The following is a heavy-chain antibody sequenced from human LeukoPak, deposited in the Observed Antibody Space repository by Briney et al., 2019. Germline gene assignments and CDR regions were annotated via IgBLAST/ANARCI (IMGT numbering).Heavy chain of an antibody. V-gene: IGHV1-69*04. CDR3: ARANSGYDYLDY. Sequence: SVKISCKASGGTFSSYAISWVRQAPGQGLEWMGRIIPILGIANYAQKFQGRVTITADKSTSTAYMELSSLRSEDTAVYYCARANSGYDYLDYWGQGTLVTVSS. CDR1: GGTFSSYA. D-gene: IGHD5-12*01. J-gene: IGHJ4*02. CDR2: IIPILGIA.